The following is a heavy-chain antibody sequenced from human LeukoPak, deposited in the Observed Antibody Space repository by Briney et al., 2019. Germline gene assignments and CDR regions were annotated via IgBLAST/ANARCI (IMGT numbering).Heavy chain of an antibody. V-gene: IGHV3-23*01. D-gene: IGHD3-10*01. CDR3: ASSRAYGFLDY. Sequence: GGSLRLSCAGSGFTFSSYAMSWVRQAPGKGLEWVSAITGNGDTTYYADSMKGRFTLSRDNSKDTLYLQMNSLRAEDTAVYYCASSRAYGFLDYWGQGSLVTVSS. CDR1: GFTFSSYA. J-gene: IGHJ4*02. CDR2: ITGNGDTT.